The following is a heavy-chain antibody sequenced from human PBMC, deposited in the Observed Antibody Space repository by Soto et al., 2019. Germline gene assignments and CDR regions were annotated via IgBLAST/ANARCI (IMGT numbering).Heavy chain of an antibody. Sequence: PGGSLRLSCEASEFTISNYWMSWVRQTPGKVLEWVANINEDGSEKYYVDSVKGRFTVSRDNAKNSLYLQMNSLRGEDTAVYYCSSRGLQYYYNGMDVRGQGTTVTVSS. J-gene: IGHJ6*02. CDR1: EFTISNYW. V-gene: IGHV3-7*01. CDR3: SSRGLQYYYNGMDV. CDR2: INEDGSEK.